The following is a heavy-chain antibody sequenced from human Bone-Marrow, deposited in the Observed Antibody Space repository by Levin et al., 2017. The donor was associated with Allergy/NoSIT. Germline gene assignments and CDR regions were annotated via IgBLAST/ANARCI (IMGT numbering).Heavy chain of an antibody. Sequence: TSETLSLTCTVSGGSISSYYWNWVRQPPGKGLEWIGYKFYSGSTNYSPSLMSRVSISVDTSNKQFSLKLTSVTAADTAVYYCAGGAYYDILTGFLTPSFDYWGQGTLVTVSS. CDR1: GGSISSYY. D-gene: IGHD3-9*01. CDR2: KFYSGST. CDR3: AGGAYYDILTGFLTPSFDY. V-gene: IGHV4-59*01. J-gene: IGHJ4*02.